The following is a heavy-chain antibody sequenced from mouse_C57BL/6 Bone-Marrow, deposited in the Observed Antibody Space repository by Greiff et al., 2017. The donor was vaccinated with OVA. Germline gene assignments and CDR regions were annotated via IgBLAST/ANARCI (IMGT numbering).Heavy chain of an antibody. J-gene: IGHJ4*01. D-gene: IGHD1-1*01. CDR1: GYAFTNYL. CDR3: AREYYYGSSYGYYAMDY. V-gene: IGHV1-54*01. Sequence: QVQLQQSGAELVRPGTSVKVSCKASGYAFTNYLIEWVKQRPRQGLEWIGVINPGSGGTNYNEKFKGKATLTADKSSSTAYMQLSSLTSEDSAVYFCAREYYYGSSYGYYAMDYWGQGTSVTVSS. CDR2: INPGSGGT.